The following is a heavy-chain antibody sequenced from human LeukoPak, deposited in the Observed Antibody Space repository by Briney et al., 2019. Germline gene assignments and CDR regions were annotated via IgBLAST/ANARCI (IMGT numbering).Heavy chain of an antibody. J-gene: IGHJ4*02. CDR3: ARGGGYSSGLDY. Sequence: SETLSLTCTVSGDSISSYYWSWIRQPPGKGLEWIGYIYYRGSTTYNPSLKSRVTISVDTSKNQFSLKLISVTAADTAVYYCARGGGYSSGLDYWGQGTLVTVSS. CDR2: IYYRGST. V-gene: IGHV4-59*01. CDR1: GDSISSYY. D-gene: IGHD6-19*01.